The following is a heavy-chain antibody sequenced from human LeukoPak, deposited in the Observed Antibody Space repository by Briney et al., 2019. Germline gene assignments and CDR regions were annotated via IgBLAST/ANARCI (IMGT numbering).Heavy chain of an antibody. D-gene: IGHD3-3*01. CDR3: ARTGLRFLEWLLTNWFDP. V-gene: IGHV4-39*01. J-gene: IGHJ5*02. CDR1: GGSISSSSYY. Sequence: PSETLSLTCTVSGGSISSSSYYWGWIRQPPGKGLEWIGSIYYSGSTYYNPSLKSRVTISVGTSKNQFSLKLSSVTAADTAVYYCARTGLRFLEWLLTNWFDPWGQGTLVTVSS. CDR2: IYYSGST.